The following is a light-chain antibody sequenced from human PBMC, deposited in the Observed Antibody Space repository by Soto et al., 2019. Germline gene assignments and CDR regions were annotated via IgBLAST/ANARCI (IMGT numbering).Light chain of an antibody. J-gene: IGKJ4*01. Sequence: EIVLTQSPGTLSLSPGERATLSCRASQSISSTYLAWYQHKPGQAPRLLIYVASRRATGIPDGFSGSGSGTDFTLTISRLEPEDVAVYYCQQYDSSLLTFGGGTKVEI. CDR2: VAS. V-gene: IGKV3-20*01. CDR1: QSISSTY. CDR3: QQYDSSLLT.